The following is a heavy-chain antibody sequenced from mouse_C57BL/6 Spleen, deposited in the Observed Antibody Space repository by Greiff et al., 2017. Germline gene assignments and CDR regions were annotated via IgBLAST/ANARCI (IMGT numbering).Heavy chain of an antibody. CDR2: IDPSDSYT. CDR1: GYTFTSYW. V-gene: IGHV1-59*01. CDR3: ARLDDGYSFYY. D-gene: IGHD2-3*01. J-gene: IGHJ2*01. Sequence: QVQLQQPGAELVRPGTSVKLSCKASGYTFTSYWMHWVKQRPGQGLEWIGVIDPSDSYTNYNQKFKGKATLTVDTSSSTAYMQLSILTSEDSAVYYCARLDDGYSFYYWGQGTTLTVSS.